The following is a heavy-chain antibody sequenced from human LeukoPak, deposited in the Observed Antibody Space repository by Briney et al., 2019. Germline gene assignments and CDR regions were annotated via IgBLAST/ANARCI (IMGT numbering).Heavy chain of an antibody. D-gene: IGHD3-10*01. CDR3: ARDVLTYYYGSGSFLLGGREGN. Sequence: GGSLRLSCAVSGFTFSNHGMNWVRQAPGKGLEWLSGVSPPGGGTYYADSVKGRFTISRDNSKNTLYLQMNSLRAEDTAVYYCARDVLTYYYGSGSFLLGGREGNWGQGTLVTVSS. V-gene: IGHV3-23*01. CDR1: GFTFSNHG. CDR2: VSPPGGGT. J-gene: IGHJ4*02.